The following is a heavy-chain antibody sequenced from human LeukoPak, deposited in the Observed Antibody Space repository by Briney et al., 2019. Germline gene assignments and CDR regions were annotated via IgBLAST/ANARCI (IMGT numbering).Heavy chain of an antibody. CDR1: GGTFSSYA. D-gene: IGHD6-13*01. J-gene: IGHJ1*01. V-gene: IGHV1-69*05. CDR2: IIPIFGTA. Sequence: SVKVSCKASGGTFSSYAISWERQAPGQGLEWMGRIIPIFGTANYAQKFQGRVTITTDESTSTAYMELSSLRSEDTAVYYCALTVSSSWYGYFQHWGQGTLVTVSS. CDR3: ALTVSSSWYGYFQH.